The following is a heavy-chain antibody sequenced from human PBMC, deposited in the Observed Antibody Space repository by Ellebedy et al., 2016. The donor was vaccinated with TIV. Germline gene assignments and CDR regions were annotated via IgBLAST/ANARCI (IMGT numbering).Heavy chain of an antibody. CDR3: AREDSSRYRYYYYGMDV. Sequence: ASVKVSCXASGYTFTSYDINWVRQATGQGLEWMGWMNPNSGNTGYAQKFQGRVTMTRNTSISTAYMELSSLRSEDTAVYYCAREDSSRYRYYYYGMDVWGQGTTVTVSS. J-gene: IGHJ6*02. CDR2: MNPNSGNT. CDR1: GYTFTSYD. V-gene: IGHV1-8*01. D-gene: IGHD6-13*01.